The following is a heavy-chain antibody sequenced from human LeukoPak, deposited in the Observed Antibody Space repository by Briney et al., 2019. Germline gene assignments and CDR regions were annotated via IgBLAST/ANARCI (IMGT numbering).Heavy chain of an antibody. V-gene: IGHV1-24*01. CDR2: FDPEDGET. CDR1: GYTPTELS. CDR3: ATGPQGGAWVNYGGYWFDP. J-gene: IGHJ5*02. Sequence: ASVKVSCKVSGYTPTELSMHWVRQAPGKGLEWMGGFDPEDGETIYAQKFQGRVTMTEDTSTDTAYMELSSLRSEDTAVYYCATGPQGGAWVNYGGYWFDPWGQGTLVTVSS. D-gene: IGHD4-23*01.